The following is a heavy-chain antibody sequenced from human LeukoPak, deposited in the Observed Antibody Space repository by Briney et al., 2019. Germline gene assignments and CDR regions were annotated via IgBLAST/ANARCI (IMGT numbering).Heavy chain of an antibody. CDR3: ARVRQQLVFFWFDP. J-gene: IGHJ5*02. V-gene: IGHV4-34*01. D-gene: IGHD6-13*01. CDR1: GGSFSGYY. Sequence: SETLSLTCAVYGGSFSGYYWTWIRQPPGKGLEWIGEINHSGSTNYNPSLKSRVTISVDTSKNQFSLKLSSVTAADTAVYYCARVRQQLVFFWFDPWGQGTLVTVSS. CDR2: INHSGST.